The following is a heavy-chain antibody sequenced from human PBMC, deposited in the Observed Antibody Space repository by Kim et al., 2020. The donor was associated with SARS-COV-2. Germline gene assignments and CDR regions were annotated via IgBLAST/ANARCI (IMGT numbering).Heavy chain of an antibody. CDR3: ARGLVVPAANDAFDI. V-gene: IGHV4-39*01. Sequence: PPHRCRVDISVDTSKSQFSLKLSSVTAADTAVYYCARGLVVPAANDAFDIWCQGTMVTVSS. J-gene: IGHJ3*02. D-gene: IGHD2-2*01.